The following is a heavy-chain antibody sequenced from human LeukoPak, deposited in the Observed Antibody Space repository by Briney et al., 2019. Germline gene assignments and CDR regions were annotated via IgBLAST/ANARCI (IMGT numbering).Heavy chain of an antibody. CDR2: IYYIGTA. J-gene: IGHJ4*02. Sequence: SQTLSLTCSVSGDSISIGDYRWSWIRQSPGKGLEWIGYIYYIGTAYYNPSLRSRVALSADTSKNQFSLKLNSVTVADTAVYYCARYSSGAGEEDFDYWGQGTLVTVSS. CDR1: GDSISIGDYR. CDR3: ARYSSGAGEEDFDY. V-gene: IGHV4-30-4*01. D-gene: IGHD6-19*01.